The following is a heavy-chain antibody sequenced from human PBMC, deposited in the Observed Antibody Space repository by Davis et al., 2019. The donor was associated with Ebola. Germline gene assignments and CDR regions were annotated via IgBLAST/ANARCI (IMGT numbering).Heavy chain of an antibody. Sequence: ASVQVSCKASVYTFTRYGITWVRQAPGQGLEWMAGISAYNGKTNYAQKFQGRVTMTTDTSTSTAYMELRSLRSDDTAVYYCASDIAMIRGGWFDHWGQGTLVSVSS. CDR1: VYTFTRYG. J-gene: IGHJ5*02. V-gene: IGHV1-18*01. CDR2: ISAYNGKT. D-gene: IGHD3-16*01. CDR3: ASDIAMIRGGWFDH.